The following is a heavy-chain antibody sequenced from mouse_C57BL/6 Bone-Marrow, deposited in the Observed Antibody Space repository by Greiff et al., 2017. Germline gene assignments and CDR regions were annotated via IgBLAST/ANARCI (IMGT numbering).Heavy chain of an antibody. Sequence: VQLQQSGAELARPGASVKLSCKASGYPFTSSGISWVKQRTGQGLEWIGEIYPRSGNTYYNEKFKGKATLTADKSSSTAYMELRSLTSEDSAVYFCARGCCYGSDYPWFAYWGEGALVTVS. V-gene: IGHV1-81*01. J-gene: IGHJ3*01. CDR2: IYPRSGNT. CDR1: GYPFTSSG. CDR3: ARGCCYGSDYPWFAY. D-gene: IGHD1-1*01.